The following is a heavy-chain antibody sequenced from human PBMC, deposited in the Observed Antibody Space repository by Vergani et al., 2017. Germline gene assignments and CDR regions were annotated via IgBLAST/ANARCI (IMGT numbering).Heavy chain of an antibody. D-gene: IGHD6-19*01. CDR2: ISWNSGSI. J-gene: IGHJ3*02. CDR1: GFTFDDYA. V-gene: IGHV3-9*01. Sequence: EVQLVESGGGLVQPGRSLRLSCAASGFTFDDYAMHWVRQAPGKGLEWVSGISWNSGSIGYADSVKGRFTISRDNAKNSLYLQMNSLRAEDTAVYYCARGRTQWLVAAFDIWGQGTMVTVSS. CDR3: ARGRTQWLVAAFDI.